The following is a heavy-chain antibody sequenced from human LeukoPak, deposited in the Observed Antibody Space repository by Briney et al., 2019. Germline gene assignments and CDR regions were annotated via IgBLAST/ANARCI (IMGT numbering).Heavy chain of an antibody. D-gene: IGHD5-12*01. J-gene: IGHJ4*02. CDR2: IYHSGST. V-gene: IGHV4-38-2*02. CDR3: ATTTLISGYSGYEEPGSDY. Sequence: PSETLSLTCTVSGYSISSGYYWGWIRQPPGKGLEWIGSIYHSGSTYYNPSLKSRVTISVDTSKNQFSLKLSSVTAADTAVYYCATTTLISGYSGYEEPGSDYWGQGTLVTVSS. CDR1: GYSISSGYY.